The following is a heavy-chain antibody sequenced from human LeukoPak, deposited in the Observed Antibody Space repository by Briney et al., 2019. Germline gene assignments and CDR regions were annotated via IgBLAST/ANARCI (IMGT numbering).Heavy chain of an antibody. Sequence: GGSLRLSCAAPGFTFSSYSMNWVRQAPGKGLEWVSSISSSSSYIYYADSVKGRFTISRDNAKNSLYLQMNSLRAEDTAVYYCAIIGSYWAFMGYFDLWGRGTLVTVSS. CDR1: GFTFSSYS. CDR2: ISSSSSYI. CDR3: AIIGSYWAFMGYFDL. J-gene: IGHJ2*01. D-gene: IGHD1-26*01. V-gene: IGHV3-21*01.